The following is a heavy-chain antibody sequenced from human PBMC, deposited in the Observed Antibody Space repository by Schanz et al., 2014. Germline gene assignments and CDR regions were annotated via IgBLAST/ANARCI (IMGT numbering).Heavy chain of an antibody. Sequence: QVQLVQSGGEMKKPGASVKVSCKASGYTFTDYGLSWVRQAPGQGLEWMGRIIPILGIANYAQKFQGRVTITADRSTSTAYMELSSLTSEDTAVHYCARGRGCYDYWGQGTLVTVSS. D-gene: IGHD2-21*01. CDR1: GYTFTDYG. CDR3: ARGRGCYDY. CDR2: IIPILGIA. J-gene: IGHJ4*02. V-gene: IGHV1-69*02.